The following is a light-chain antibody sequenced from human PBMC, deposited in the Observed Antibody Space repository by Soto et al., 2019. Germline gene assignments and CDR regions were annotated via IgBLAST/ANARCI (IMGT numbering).Light chain of an antibody. V-gene: IGKV3-11*01. J-gene: IGKJ4*01. CDR3: QQRSDWHT. CDR1: QSVSSY. CDR2: NAS. Sequence: EIVLTQSPGTLSLSPGERATLSCRASQSVSSYLAWYQQKGGQAPRLLIYNASNRATGIPARFSGSGSGTDFTLTISRLEPEEFAVYYCQQRSDWHTFGGGTKVEIK.